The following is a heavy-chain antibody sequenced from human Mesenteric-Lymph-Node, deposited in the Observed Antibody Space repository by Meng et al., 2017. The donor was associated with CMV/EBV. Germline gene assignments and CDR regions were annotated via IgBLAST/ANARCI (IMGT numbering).Heavy chain of an antibody. J-gene: IGHJ4*02. D-gene: IGHD4-23*01. CDR2: INHSGST. CDR3: ARHQRWLKSEGGFNY. CDR1: GGSLSGYD. Sequence: RREPWGAGLLKTSETLSLTCAVYGGSLSGYDWSWIRQPSVKGLEWIGEINHSGSTNYNTSLKSRVTISVDTSKNQFSLKLSSVTAADTAVYYCARHQRWLKSEGGFNYWGQGTLVTVSS. V-gene: IGHV4-34*01.